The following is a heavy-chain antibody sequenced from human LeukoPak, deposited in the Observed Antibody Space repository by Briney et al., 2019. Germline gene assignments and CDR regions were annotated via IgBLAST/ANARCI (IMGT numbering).Heavy chain of an antibody. CDR1: GFTVSSNY. CDR3: ASTFYGDSPPY. J-gene: IGHJ4*02. V-gene: IGHV3-66*01. CDR2: IYSGGST. D-gene: IGHD4-17*01. Sequence: PGGSLRLSCAASGFTVSSNYMSWVRQAPGKGLEWASVIYSGGSTYYADSVKGRFTISRDNSKNTLYLQMNSLRAEDTAVYYCASTFYGDSPPYWGQGTLVTVSS.